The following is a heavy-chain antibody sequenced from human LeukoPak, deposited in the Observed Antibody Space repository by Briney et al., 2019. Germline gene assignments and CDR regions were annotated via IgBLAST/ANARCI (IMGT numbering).Heavy chain of an antibody. CDR1: GFTFGSYG. J-gene: IGHJ4*02. CDR2: IQYDGSNK. Sequence: GGSLRLSCAASGFTFGSYGMHWVRQAPGKGLEWVAFIQYDGSNKYYADSVKGRFTISRDNSKNTLYLQMNSLRAEDTAVYYCAKEFSRYSSSWYFDYWGQGTLVTVSS. V-gene: IGHV3-30*02. D-gene: IGHD6-13*01. CDR3: AKEFSRYSSSWYFDY.